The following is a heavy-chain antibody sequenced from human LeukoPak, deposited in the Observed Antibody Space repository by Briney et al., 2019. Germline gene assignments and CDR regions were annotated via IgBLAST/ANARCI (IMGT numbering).Heavy chain of an antibody. CDR3: ARSAGNPLWFGAVGINWFDP. J-gene: IGHJ5*02. Sequence: GESLKISCKGSGYSFTSYWIGWVRQMPGKGLEWMGIIYPGDSDTRYSPSFQGQVTISADKSISTAYLQWSSLKASDTAMYYCARSAGNPLWFGAVGINWFDPWGQGTLVTVSS. V-gene: IGHV5-51*01. CDR1: GYSFTSYW. CDR2: IYPGDSDT. D-gene: IGHD3-10*01.